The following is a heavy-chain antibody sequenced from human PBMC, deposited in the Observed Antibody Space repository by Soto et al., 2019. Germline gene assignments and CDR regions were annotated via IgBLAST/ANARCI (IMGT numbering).Heavy chain of an antibody. Sequence: PSETLSLTCPVSGVSISHYYWSWIRRPPGKGLEWIGYIYYSGSTNYNPSLKSRVTISLDTSKNQFSLIVSSVTAADTAVYYCAREAGYYDRSGYNWFDPWGQGIQVTVSS. CDR2: IYYSGST. CDR3: AREAGYYDRSGYNWFDP. V-gene: IGHV4-59*01. CDR1: GVSISHYY. J-gene: IGHJ5*02. D-gene: IGHD3-22*01.